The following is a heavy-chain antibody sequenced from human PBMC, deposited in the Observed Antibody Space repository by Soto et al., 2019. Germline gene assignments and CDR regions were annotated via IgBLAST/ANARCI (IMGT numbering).Heavy chain of an antibody. CDR1: GFTFSSYA. D-gene: IGHD3-3*01. V-gene: IGHV3-23*01. CDR3: AKKETISKANYYYYYGMDV. J-gene: IGHJ6*02. Sequence: GGSLRLSCAASGFTFSSYAMSWVRQAPGKGLEWVSAISGSGGSTYYADSVKGRVTISRDNSKNTLYLQMNSLRAEDTAVYYCAKKETISKANYYYYYGMDVWGQGTTVTVSS. CDR2: ISGSGGST.